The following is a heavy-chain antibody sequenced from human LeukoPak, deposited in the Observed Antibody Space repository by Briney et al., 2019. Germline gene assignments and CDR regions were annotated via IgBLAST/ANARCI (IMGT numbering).Heavy chain of an antibody. CDR3: ARGRSNYYGMDV. CDR1: DGSINSYY. CDR2: IYYNGNT. V-gene: IGHV4-59*01. D-gene: IGHD1-26*01. J-gene: IGHJ6*02. Sequence: SETLSLTCSVSDGSINSYYWNWIRRPPGKGLEWIGYIYYNGNTNYSPSLKSRVTMSVDTPKNLFTLKVSSVTAADTAVYYCARGRSNYYGMDVWGQGTTVTVSS.